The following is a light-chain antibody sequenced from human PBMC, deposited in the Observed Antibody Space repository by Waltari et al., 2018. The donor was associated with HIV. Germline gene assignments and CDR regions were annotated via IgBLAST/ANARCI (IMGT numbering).Light chain of an antibody. CDR3: GTWDSSLSVVV. CDR1: SSNIGNNP. V-gene: IGLV1-51*01. J-gene: IGLJ2*01. CDR2: DNN. Sequence: QSVLPQPPAVSAAPRQMLTLSCPGNSSNIGNNPVSWYQQLPRTAPKLLIYDNNKRPSGIPDRFSGAKSGTSATLGITGLQTADEADYYCGTWDSSLSVVVFGGGTKLTVL.